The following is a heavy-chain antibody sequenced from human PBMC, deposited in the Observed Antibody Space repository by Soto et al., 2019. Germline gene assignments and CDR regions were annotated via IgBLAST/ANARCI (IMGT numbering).Heavy chain of an antibody. V-gene: IGHV1-46*01. J-gene: IGHJ6*02. CDR3: ARDQALLWFGELLVGGMDV. CDR2: INPSGGST. Sequence: GASVKVSCKASGYTFTSYYMHWVRQAPGQGLEWMGIINPSGGSTSYAQKFQGRVTMTRDTSTSTVYMELSSLRSEDTAVYYCARDQALLWFGELLVGGMDVWGQGTTVTVS. CDR1: GYTFTSYY. D-gene: IGHD3-10*01.